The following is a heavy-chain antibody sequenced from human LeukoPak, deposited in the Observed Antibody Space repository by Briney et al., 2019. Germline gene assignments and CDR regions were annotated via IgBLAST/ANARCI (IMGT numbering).Heavy chain of an antibody. V-gene: IGHV1-2*04. J-gene: IGHJ4*02. CDR1: GYTFTGYY. D-gene: IGHD5-18*01. Sequence: GASVKVSCKASGYTFTGYYMHWVRQAPGQGLEWMGWINPNSGGTNYAQKFQGWVTMTRDTSISTAYMELSRLRSDDTAVYYCARDGMETAMDEDWYFDYWGQGTLVTVSS. CDR3: ARDGMETAMDEDWYFDY. CDR2: INPNSGGT.